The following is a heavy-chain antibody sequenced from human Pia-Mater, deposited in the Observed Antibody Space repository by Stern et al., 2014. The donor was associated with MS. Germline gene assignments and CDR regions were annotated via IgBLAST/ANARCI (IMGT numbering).Heavy chain of an antibody. D-gene: IGHD6-19*01. CDR1: GFTFRDYY. CDR3: ARSHSKWLVHDAFDI. Sequence: QVQLVQSGGGLVKPGGYLRLSCAASGFTFRDYYMSWIRQAPGKGLEWVSSISSSGSSIYYADSVKGRFTISRDNAKNSLYLQMNSLRAEDTAVYYCARSHSKWLVHDAFDIWGQGTMVSVSS. CDR2: ISSSGSSI. V-gene: IGHV3-11*01. J-gene: IGHJ3*02.